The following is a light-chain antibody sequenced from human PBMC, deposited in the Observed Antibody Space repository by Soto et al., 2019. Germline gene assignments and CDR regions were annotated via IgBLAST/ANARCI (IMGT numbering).Light chain of an antibody. CDR1: QSLLDSDDGNTY. CDR2: TVS. J-gene: IGKJ4*01. Sequence: DIVMTQTPLSLTVTPGEPASISCRSSQSLLDSDDGNTYLDWYLQKPGQSPQLLIYTVSYRASGVPDRFSGSGSGTDFTLKISRVEAEDVGVYYCMQRKEFPVTFGGGTKVDIK. CDR3: MQRKEFPVT. V-gene: IGKV2-40*01.